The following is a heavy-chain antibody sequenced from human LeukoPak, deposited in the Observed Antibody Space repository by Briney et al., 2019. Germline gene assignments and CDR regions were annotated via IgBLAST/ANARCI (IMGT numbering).Heavy chain of an antibody. Sequence: SETLSLNCAVSGGSISSYYWSWIRQPPGKGLEWIGYIYYSGSTNYNPSLKSRVTISVDTSKNQFSLKLSSVTAADTAVYYCARELGVVVAKGGFDCWGQGTLVTVSS. CDR1: GGSISSYY. J-gene: IGHJ4*02. V-gene: IGHV4-59*01. D-gene: IGHD2-15*01. CDR3: ARELGVVVAKGGFDC. CDR2: IYYSGST.